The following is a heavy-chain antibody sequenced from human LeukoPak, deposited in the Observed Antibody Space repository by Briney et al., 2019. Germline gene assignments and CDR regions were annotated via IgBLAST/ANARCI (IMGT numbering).Heavy chain of an antibody. Sequence: GSLRLSFAASGFTFSSYAMSWVRPAPGKGVEWVSAINGSGGSTYYADSVKGRFTISRDNSKNTLYLQMNSLRAEDTAVYYCAKGLVPAAMLAYFDYWGQGTLVTVSS. V-gene: IGHV3-23*01. CDR2: INGSGGST. D-gene: IGHD2-2*01. CDR1: GFTFSSYA. J-gene: IGHJ4*02. CDR3: AKGLVPAAMLAYFDY.